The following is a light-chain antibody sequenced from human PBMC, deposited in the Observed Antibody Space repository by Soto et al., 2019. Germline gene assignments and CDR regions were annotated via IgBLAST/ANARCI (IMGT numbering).Light chain of an antibody. J-gene: IGKJ5*01. CDR1: QSVSRY. CDR2: DTS. V-gene: IGKV3-11*01. CDR3: QQRSYWIT. Sequence: EIVWTQSPATLSFSPGDIATLSCRASQSVSRYLAWYQQKPGQAPRLLIYDTSNRATGIPARFSGSGSGTDFTLTISSLEPEDFAVYYCQQRSYWITFGQGTRLEIK.